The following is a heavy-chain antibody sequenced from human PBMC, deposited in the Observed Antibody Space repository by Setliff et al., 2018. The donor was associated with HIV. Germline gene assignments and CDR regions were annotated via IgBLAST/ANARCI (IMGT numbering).Heavy chain of an antibody. Sequence: SETLSLTCTVSGGSINSYFWHWIRQPPGKGLEWIGYIYYSGSTNYNPSLKSRVTISVDTSKNQLSLKLSSVTAADTAVYYCAREIYGGNSRPFDYWGQGTLVTVSS. V-gene: IGHV4-59*01. CDR3: AREIYGGNSRPFDY. CDR2: IYYSGST. D-gene: IGHD4-17*01. J-gene: IGHJ4*02. CDR1: GGSINSYF.